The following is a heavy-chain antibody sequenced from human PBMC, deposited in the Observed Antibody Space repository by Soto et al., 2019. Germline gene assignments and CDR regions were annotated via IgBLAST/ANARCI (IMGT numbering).Heavy chain of an antibody. D-gene: IGHD6-19*01. CDR1: EDSFSSYP. Sequence: QVQLVQSGTEVRKPGSSVKVSCKASEDSFSSYPVSWVRQAPGQGLEWMGEIVPMFGSLKSAQTFQDSLAISADKSTTTVYLELSSLRSEDTAVYSCASINNGQWYPNARDFWGQGTTVIVSS. CDR2: IVPMFGSL. J-gene: IGHJ6*02. CDR3: ASINNGQWYPNARDF. V-gene: IGHV1-69*06.